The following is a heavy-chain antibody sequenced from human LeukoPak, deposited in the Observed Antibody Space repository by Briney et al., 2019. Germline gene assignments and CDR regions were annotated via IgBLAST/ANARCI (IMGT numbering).Heavy chain of an antibody. CDR2: IYWDDDK. CDR3: AHRRVAVAGYYLDY. D-gene: IGHD6-19*01. CDR1: GFSLSTSGVG. J-gene: IGHJ4*02. Sequence: SGPTLVKPTQTLTLTCTFSGFSLSTSGVGVGWIRRPPGKALEWLALIYWDDDKRYSPSLKSRLTITKDTSKNQVVLTMTNMDPVDTATYYCAHRRVAVAGYYLDYWGQGTLVTVSS. V-gene: IGHV2-5*02.